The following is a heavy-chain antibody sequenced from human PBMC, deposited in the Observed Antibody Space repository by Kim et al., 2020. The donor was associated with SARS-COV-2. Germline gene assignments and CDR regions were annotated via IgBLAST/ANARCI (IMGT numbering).Heavy chain of an antibody. V-gene: IGHV3-33*05. CDR1: GFTFSSYG. CDR3: ARGEQWLVRPYYFDY. J-gene: IGHJ4*02. CDR2: ISYDGSNK. D-gene: IGHD6-19*01. Sequence: GGSLRLSCAASGFTFSSYGMHWVRQAPGKGLEWVAVISYDGSNKYYADSVKGRITISRDNSKNTLYLQMNSLRAEDTAVYYCARGEQWLVRPYYFDYWGQGTLVTVSS.